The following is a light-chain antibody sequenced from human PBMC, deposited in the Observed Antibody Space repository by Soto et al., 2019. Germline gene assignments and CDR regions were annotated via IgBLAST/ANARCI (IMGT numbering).Light chain of an antibody. V-gene: IGKV1-27*01. CDR3: QKYNTTPRT. J-gene: IGKJ1*01. CDR2: EAS. CDR1: QDISDH. Sequence: DFQMTQSPSSLSASVGDRVTITCRANQDISDHLAWYQHKPGKVPKLLIYEASTLQSGVPSRFSGGGFGTDFTLTISSLQPEDVATYYCQKYNTTPRTFGQGTKVELK.